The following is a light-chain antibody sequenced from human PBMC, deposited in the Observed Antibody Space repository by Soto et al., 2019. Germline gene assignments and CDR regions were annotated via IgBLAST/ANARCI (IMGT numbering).Light chain of an antibody. J-gene: IGKJ1*01. CDR3: QKYNSAPWT. CDR2: AAS. CDR1: QGISNY. V-gene: IGKV1-27*01. Sequence: DIQMTQSPSSLSASVGDRVTITCRASQGISNYLAWYQQKPGKVPKLLIYAASTLQSGVPSRFSGSGSGTDVTLTISILPPEDVATYYCQKYNSAPWTFGQGTKVEIK.